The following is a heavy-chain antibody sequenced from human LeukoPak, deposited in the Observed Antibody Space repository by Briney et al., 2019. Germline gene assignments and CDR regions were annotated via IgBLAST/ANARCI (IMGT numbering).Heavy chain of an antibody. CDR2: SYYSGST. D-gene: IGHD6-13*01. V-gene: IGHV4-30-4*08. CDR1: GGSISSGDYY. CDR3: ARGDLYSSSWYN. J-gene: IGHJ4*02. Sequence: SETLSLTCTVSGGSISSGDYYWSWLRQPPGKGREWIGYSYYSGSTYYNPSLKSRVTISVDTSKNQFSLKLSSVTAADTAVYYCARGDLYSSSWYNWGQGTLVTVSS.